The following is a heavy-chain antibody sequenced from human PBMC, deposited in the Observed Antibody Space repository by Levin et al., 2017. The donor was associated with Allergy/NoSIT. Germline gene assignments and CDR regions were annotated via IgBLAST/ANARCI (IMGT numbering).Heavy chain of an antibody. D-gene: IGHD1-26*01. CDR3: AKAVSGSYGGGLN. J-gene: IGHJ4*02. CDR2: IGGSGIST. V-gene: IGHV3-23*01. Sequence: GGSLRLSCAASGFTFSSYAMSWVRQAPGKGLEWVSAIGGSGISTYYADSVKGRFTISRDNSKNTLYLQMNSLRAEDTALYYCAKAVSGSYGGGLNWGQGTLVTVSS. CDR1: GFTFSSYA.